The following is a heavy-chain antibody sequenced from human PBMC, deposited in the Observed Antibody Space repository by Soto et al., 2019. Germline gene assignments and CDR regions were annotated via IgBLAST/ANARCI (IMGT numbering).Heavy chain of an antibody. CDR1: GGTFSNYI. CDR2: IVPFFGTA. D-gene: IGHD6-13*01. J-gene: IGHJ5*02. Sequence: PGASVKVSCKASGGTFSNYIISWVRQAPGQGLEWMGGIVPFFGTANYAQKFQGRVTITADESTSTAYMELSSLRSEDTAVYYCARGRAGYSSSAEDWFDPWGQGTLVTVSS. CDR3: ARGRAGYSSSAEDWFDP. V-gene: IGHV1-69*13.